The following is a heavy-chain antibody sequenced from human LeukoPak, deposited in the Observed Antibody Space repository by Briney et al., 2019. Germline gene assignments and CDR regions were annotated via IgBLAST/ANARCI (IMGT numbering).Heavy chain of an antibody. CDR1: GGSISSGDYY. D-gene: IGHD6-13*01. Sequence: SETLSLTCTVSGGSISSGDYYWSWLRQPPGKGLEWIGYIYYSGSTYYSPSLKSRVTISVDTSKNQVSLKLSSVTAADTAVYYCASRGTLAAAGGYYYYYYMDVWGKGTTVTVSS. J-gene: IGHJ6*03. CDR3: ASRGTLAAAGGYYYYYYMDV. CDR2: IYYSGST. V-gene: IGHV4-30-4*08.